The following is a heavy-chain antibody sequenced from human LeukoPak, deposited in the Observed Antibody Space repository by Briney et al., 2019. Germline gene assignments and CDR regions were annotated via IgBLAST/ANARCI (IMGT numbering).Heavy chain of an antibody. CDR2: ISSNGGST. J-gene: IGHJ1*01. CDR3: VKADYYDTSNYYYRYFQC. V-gene: IGHV3-64D*09. CDR1: GFTLSDYW. D-gene: IGHD3-22*01. Sequence: GGSLRLSCAASGFTLSDYWMHWVRQAPGKGLEYVSAISSNGGSTYYADSVKGRFTISRDNSKNTLYLQVSSLRAEDTAVYYCVKADYYDTSNYYYRYFQCWGQGTLVTVSS.